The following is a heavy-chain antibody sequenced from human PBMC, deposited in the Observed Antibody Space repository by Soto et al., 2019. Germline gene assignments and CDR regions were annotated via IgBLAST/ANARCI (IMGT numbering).Heavy chain of an antibody. CDR1: GYSFTTYW. J-gene: IGHJ4*02. CDR2: IYPGDSDT. V-gene: IGHV5-51*01. D-gene: IGHD5-12*01. CDR3: AIQVGYSGYDYWVPYY. Sequence: ESMKISGKGSGYSFTTYWIGWVRQMPGKGLEWMGIIYPGDSDTRYSPSFQGQVTISADKSISTAYLQWSSLKASDTAMYYCAIQVGYSGYDYWVPYYCGQGTPVTGSS.